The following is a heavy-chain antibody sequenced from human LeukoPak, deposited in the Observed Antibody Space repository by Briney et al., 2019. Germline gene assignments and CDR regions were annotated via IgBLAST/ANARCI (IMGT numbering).Heavy chain of an antibody. J-gene: IGHJ4*02. Sequence: GGSLRLSCAAPGFTFSTSWMSWVRQVPGKGLEWVANIKKDGSESYYVDSVKGRFTISRDNAKNSLYLQMNSLRAEDTAMYYCARGRYSGTTYYFDYWGQGTLVTVSS. CDR1: GFTFSTSW. CDR3: ARGRYSGTTYYFDY. D-gene: IGHD5-12*01. V-gene: IGHV3-7*03. CDR2: IKKDGSES.